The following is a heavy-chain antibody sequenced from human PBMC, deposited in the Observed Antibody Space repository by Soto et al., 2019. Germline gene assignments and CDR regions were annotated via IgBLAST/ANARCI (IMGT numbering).Heavy chain of an antibody. J-gene: IGHJ4*02. V-gene: IGHV4-39*01. CDR1: GGSISSSSYY. CDR3: ARQFSPDTNLVVAPPYYFDY. D-gene: IGHD2-15*01. CDR2: IYYSGST. Sequence: PSETLSLTCTVSGGSISSSSYYWGWIRQPPGKGLEWIGSIYYSGSTYYNPSLKSRVTISVDTSKNQFSLKLSSVTAADTAVYYCARQFSPDTNLVVAPPYYFDYWGQGTLVTVSS.